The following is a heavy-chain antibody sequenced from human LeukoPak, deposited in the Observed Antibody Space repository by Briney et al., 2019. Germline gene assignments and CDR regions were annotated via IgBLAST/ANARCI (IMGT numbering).Heavy chain of an antibody. CDR1: GYTFTSYY. CDR3: ARDQGDYGSGSTLYYYYMDV. V-gene: IGHV1-46*01. Sequence: ASVKVSCKASGYTFTSYYMHWVRQAPGQGLELMGIINPSGGSTSYAQKFQGRVTMTRDTSTSTVYMELSSLRSEDTAVYYCARDQGDYGSGSTLYYYYMDVWGKGTTVTVSS. CDR2: INPSGGST. D-gene: IGHD3-10*01. J-gene: IGHJ6*03.